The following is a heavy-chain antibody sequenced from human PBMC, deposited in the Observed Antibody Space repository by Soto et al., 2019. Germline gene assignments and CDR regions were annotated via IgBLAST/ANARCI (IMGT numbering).Heavy chain of an antibody. J-gene: IGHJ4*02. CDR3: ARDWASRHPQYFDY. CDR2: IWNDGSNK. Sequence: QVQLVESGGGVVQPGRSLRLSCAASGFTFSSHGMHWVRQAPGKGLEWVAVIWNDGSNKYYGDSVKGRFTISRDNSKNTPYLQINSLRVEDTAVYYCARDWASRHPQYFDYWGQGTLVTVSS. D-gene: IGHD3-16*01. V-gene: IGHV3-33*01. CDR1: GFTFSSHG.